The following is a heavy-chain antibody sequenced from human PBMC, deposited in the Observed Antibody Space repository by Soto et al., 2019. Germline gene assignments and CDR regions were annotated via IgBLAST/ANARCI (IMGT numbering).Heavy chain of an antibody. CDR2: IYSGAST. V-gene: IGHV3-53*02. Sequence: EVQLVETGGGLIQPGGSLRLSCAASGFTVSSNYMSWVRQAPGKGLEWVSVIYSGASTYYADSVKVRFTISRDNSKNTLYLQMNSLRAEDSAVYYCASRAYCSSTSCYDEATVTHWGQVTLVNVAS. CDR1: GFTVSSNY. D-gene: IGHD2-2*01. CDR3: ASRAYCSSTSCYDEATVTH. J-gene: IGHJ4*02.